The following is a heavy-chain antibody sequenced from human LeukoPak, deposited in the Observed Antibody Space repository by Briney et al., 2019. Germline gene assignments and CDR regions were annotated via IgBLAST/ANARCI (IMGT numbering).Heavy chain of an antibody. CDR3: ARQSDYGSGSYSY. CDR1: GGSISSYY. Sequence: SETLSLTCTGSGGSISSYYWSWIRQPPGKGLEWIGYIYYSGSTNYNPSLKSRVTISVDTSKNQFSLKLSSVTAADTAVYYCARQSDYGSGSYSYWGQGTLVTVSS. CDR2: IYYSGST. V-gene: IGHV4-59*08. J-gene: IGHJ4*02. D-gene: IGHD3-10*01.